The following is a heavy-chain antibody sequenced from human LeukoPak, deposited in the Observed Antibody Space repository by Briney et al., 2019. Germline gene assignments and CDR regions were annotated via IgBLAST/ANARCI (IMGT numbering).Heavy chain of an antibody. D-gene: IGHD2-15*01. CDR2: INPNSGGT. V-gene: IGHV1-2*02. Sequence: GASVKVSCKASGYTFTGYYMHWVRQAPGQGLEWMGWINPNSGGTNYAQKFQGRVTMTRDTSISTAYMELSRLRSDDTAVYYCAREDIVVVVAATVNGWFDPWGQGTLVTVSS. CDR1: GYTFTGYY. CDR3: AREDIVVVVAATVNGWFDP. J-gene: IGHJ5*02.